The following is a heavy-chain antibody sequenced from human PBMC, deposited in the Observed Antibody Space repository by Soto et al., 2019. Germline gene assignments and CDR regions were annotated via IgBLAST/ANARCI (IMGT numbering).Heavy chain of an antibody. Sequence: VSCTSFGYTFNIYGMNCVRPANGQGLEWMGWISVYNGNTNYAQKLQGRVTMTTDTSTSTAYMELRSLRSDDTAVYYCARDLTVTLRIPGLADGGQGTPV. D-gene: IGHD4-4*01. CDR3: ARDLTVTLRIPGLAD. V-gene: IGHV1-18*01. J-gene: IGHJ4*02. CDR2: ISVYNGNT. CDR1: GYTFNIYG.